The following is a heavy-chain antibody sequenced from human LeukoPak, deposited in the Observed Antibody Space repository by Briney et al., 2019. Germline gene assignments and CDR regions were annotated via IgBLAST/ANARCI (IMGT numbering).Heavy chain of an antibody. V-gene: IGHV4-59*08. CDR2: IFYSGGS. J-gene: IGHJ3*02. D-gene: IGHD2-2*01. CDR3: AGLGSTFDI. CDR1: GGSISSYY. Sequence: PSETLSLTCTVSGGSISSYYWTWIRQPPGKGLEWIGYIFYSGGSNYNPSLKSRVTISVDTSKNHFSLKLSSVTAADTAVYYCAGLGSTFDIWGQGTMVTVSS.